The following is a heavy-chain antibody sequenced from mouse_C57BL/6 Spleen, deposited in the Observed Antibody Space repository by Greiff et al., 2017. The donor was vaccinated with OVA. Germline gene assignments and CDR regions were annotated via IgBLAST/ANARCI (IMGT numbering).Heavy chain of an antibody. Sequence: EVQLKESGEGLVKPGGSLKLSCAASGFTFSSYAMSWVRQTPEKRLEWVAYISSGGDYIYYADTVKGRFTISRDNARNTLYLQMSSLKSEDTAMYYCTRVYDGYYYYYAMDYWGQGTSVTVSS. CDR1: GFTFSSYA. J-gene: IGHJ4*01. D-gene: IGHD2-3*01. CDR2: ISSGGDYI. CDR3: TRVYDGYYYYYAMDY. V-gene: IGHV5-9-1*02.